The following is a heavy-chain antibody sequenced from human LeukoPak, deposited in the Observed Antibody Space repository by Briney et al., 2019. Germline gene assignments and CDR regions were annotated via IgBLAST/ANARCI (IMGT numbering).Heavy chain of an antibody. D-gene: IGHD2-15*01. Sequence: ASVKVSCKASGYTFTSYYMHWVRQAPGQGLEWMGIINPSGGSTSYAQKFRGRVTMTRDTSTSTVYMELSSLRSEDTAVYYCARGDCSGGSCYSLTYFDYWGQGTLVTVSS. CDR1: GYTFTSYY. V-gene: IGHV1-46*01. CDR3: ARGDCSGGSCYSLTYFDY. J-gene: IGHJ4*02. CDR2: INPSGGST.